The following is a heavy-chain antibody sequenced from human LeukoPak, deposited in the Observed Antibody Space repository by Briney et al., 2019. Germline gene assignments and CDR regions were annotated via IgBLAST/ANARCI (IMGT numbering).Heavy chain of an antibody. V-gene: IGHV4-34*01. Sequence: PSETLSLTCAVYGGSFSGYYWSWIRQPPGKGLEWIGEINRSGSTNYNPFLKSRVTISVDTSKNQFSLKLSSVTAADTAVHYCARGPVLLWFGELLSKYNWFDPWGQGTLVTVSS. D-gene: IGHD3-10*01. CDR1: GGSFSGYY. J-gene: IGHJ5*02. CDR3: ARGPVLLWFGELLSKYNWFDP. CDR2: INRSGST.